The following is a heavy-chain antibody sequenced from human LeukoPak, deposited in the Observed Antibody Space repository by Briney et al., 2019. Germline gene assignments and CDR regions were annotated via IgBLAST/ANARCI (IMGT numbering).Heavy chain of an antibody. V-gene: IGHV3-74*01. D-gene: IGHD2-8*02. Sequence: PGGSLRLSCAASGFTFRSYWMHWVRQAPGKGLVWVSRMNSDGSSISYADSVKGRFTISRDNAKNTLYLQMNSLRAEDTAVYYCALLAHTDPLDYWGQGTLVTVSS. CDR1: GFTFRSYW. CDR3: ALLAHTDPLDY. J-gene: IGHJ4*02. CDR2: MNSDGSSI.